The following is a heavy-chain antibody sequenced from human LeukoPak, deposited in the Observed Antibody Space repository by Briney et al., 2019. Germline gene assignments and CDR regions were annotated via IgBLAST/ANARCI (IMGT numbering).Heavy chain of an antibody. CDR2: ISWDGSTT. CDR3: AKKANGLYFDF. Sequence: GGSLRLSCAASGFTFDDYAMHWVRQAPGKGLEWVSLISWDGSTTSYADSVKGRFTISRDNSKDSLYLQMSSLRAEDTALYYGAKKANGLYFDFWGQGTLVTVSS. V-gene: IGHV3-43D*03. D-gene: IGHD1-1*01. CDR1: GFTFDDYA. J-gene: IGHJ4*02.